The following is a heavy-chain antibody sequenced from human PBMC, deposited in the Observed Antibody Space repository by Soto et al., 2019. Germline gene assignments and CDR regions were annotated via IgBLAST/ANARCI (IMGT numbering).Heavy chain of an antibody. D-gene: IGHD3-16*01. J-gene: IGHJ4*02. Sequence: GGSLRLSCAASGFTFSPYSMNWVRQAPGKGLEWVSYITSISSPIHYADSVQGRLTISRDNARNSVHLQMNSLRDEDSAVYYCARSVGPLDYWGQGTLVTVSS. CDR3: ARSVGPLDY. V-gene: IGHV3-48*02. CDR2: ITSISSPI. CDR1: GFTFSPYS.